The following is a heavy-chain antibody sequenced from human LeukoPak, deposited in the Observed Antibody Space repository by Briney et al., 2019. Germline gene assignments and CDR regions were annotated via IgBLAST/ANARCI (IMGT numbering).Heavy chain of an antibody. CDR1: GFSFSDYY. D-gene: IGHD3-22*01. V-gene: IGHV3-11*01. J-gene: IGHJ4*02. CDR3: AKSTHRYYDSSGAYYFGY. Sequence: GGSLRLSCTASGFSFSDYYMTWIRQAPGKGLEWVSYISSGGHSTFYADSVKGRFTISRDNAKNSLYLQMNSLRAEDTALYYCAKSTHRYYDSSGAYYFGYWGQGTLVTVSS. CDR2: ISSGGHST.